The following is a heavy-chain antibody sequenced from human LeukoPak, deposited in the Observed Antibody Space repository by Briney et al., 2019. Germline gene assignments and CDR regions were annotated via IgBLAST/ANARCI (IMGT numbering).Heavy chain of an antibody. CDR2: IKPNSGDT. V-gene: IGHV1-2*02. J-gene: IGHJ5*02. CDR3: VRDRPHNWFDP. Sequence: ASVKVSCKASGYTFTGYYIHWVRQAPGRGLEWMGLIKPNSGDTKYAQKFQGRVTMTRDTSITTAYMELSSLRSDDTALYYCVRDRPHNWFDPWGQGTLVTVSS. CDR1: GYTFTGYY.